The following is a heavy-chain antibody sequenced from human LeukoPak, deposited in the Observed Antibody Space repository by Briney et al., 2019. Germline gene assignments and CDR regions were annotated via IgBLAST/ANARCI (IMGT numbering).Heavy chain of an antibody. J-gene: IGHJ3*02. D-gene: IGHD6-13*01. CDR1: GGSIRGYY. Sequence: SETLSLTCTVSGGSIRGYYWSWIRQPPGKGLEWSGYIYYSGSTNYNPSLKSRVTISVDTSKNQFSLKLSSVTAADTAVYYCATTCIAAAGTCAFDIWGQGTMVTVSS. CDR3: ATTCIAAAGTCAFDI. CDR2: IYYSGST. V-gene: IGHV4-59*01.